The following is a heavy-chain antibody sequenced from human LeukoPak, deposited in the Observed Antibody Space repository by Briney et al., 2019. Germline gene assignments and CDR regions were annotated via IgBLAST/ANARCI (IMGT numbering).Heavy chain of an antibody. V-gene: IGHV4-34*01. Sequence: SETLALTCAVYGGSFRGYYWSWIRQPPGKGWEGSGEINHSGSTNYTPSLTSRVTISVDTSKTQFSLKLSSVTAADTAVYYCAREALVPTSRIHCSSTSCHRGRPKNCFDPWGQGTLVTVSS. D-gene: IGHD2-2*01. J-gene: IGHJ5*02. CDR3: AREALVPTSRIHCSSTSCHRGRPKNCFDP. CDR1: GGSFRGYY. CDR2: INHSGST.